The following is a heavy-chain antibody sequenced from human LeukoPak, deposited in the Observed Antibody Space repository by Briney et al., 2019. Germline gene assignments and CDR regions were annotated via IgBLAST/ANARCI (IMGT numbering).Heavy chain of an antibody. CDR3: ARERRYEPYNWFDP. CDR1: GGTFSSYA. D-gene: IGHD3-3*01. Sequence: SVKVSCKASGGTFSSYAISWVRQAPGQGLEWMGRIIPILGIANYAQKFQGRVTITADKSTSTAYMELSSLRSEDTPVYYCARERRYEPYNWFDPWGQGTLVTVSS. J-gene: IGHJ5*02. V-gene: IGHV1-69*04. CDR2: IIPILGIA.